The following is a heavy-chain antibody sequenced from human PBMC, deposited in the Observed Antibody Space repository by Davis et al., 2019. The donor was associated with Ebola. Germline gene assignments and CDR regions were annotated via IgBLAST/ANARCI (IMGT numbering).Heavy chain of an antibody. V-gene: IGHV1-18*04. CDR3: ARDGHTSGFDF. CDR2: INPHNGNT. CDR1: GYTFTNYG. Sequence: AASVKVSCKASGYTFTNYGITWVRQAPGQGLEWMGWINPHNGNTNYAQNVQGRVTITRDTSASTAYMELSSLRSEDTAVYYCARDGHTSGFDFWGQGTLVSVSS. D-gene: IGHD3/OR15-3a*01. J-gene: IGHJ4*02.